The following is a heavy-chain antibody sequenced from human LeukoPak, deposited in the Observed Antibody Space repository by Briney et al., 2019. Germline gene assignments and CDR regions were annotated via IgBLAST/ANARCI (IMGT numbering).Heavy chain of an antibody. CDR2: TYYRSKWYN. CDR3: ARGKSKRQDV. V-gene: IGHV6-1*01. Sequence: SQTLSLTCAISGDSVSSNSGTWNWIRQSPSRGLEWLGRTYYRSKWYNDYAVSVKSRITINPDTSKNHFSLQLNSVTPDDTAVYYCARGKSKRQDVWGQGTTVTVSS. J-gene: IGHJ6*02. D-gene: IGHD5/OR15-5a*01. CDR1: GDSVSSNSGT.